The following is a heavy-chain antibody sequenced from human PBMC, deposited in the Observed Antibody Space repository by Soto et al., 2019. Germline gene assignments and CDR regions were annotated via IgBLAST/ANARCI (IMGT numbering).Heavy chain of an antibody. D-gene: IGHD4-17*01. CDR3: ARDSGGDYVVATQYYYYYYMDV. V-gene: IGHV3-33*01. Sequence: GGSLRLSCAASGFTFSSYGMHWVRQAPGKGLEWVAVIWYDGSNKYYADSVKGRFTISRDNSKNTLYLQMNSLRAEDTAVYYCARDSGGDYVVATQYYYYYYMDVWGKGTTVTVSS. CDR1: GFTFSSYG. J-gene: IGHJ6*03. CDR2: IWYDGSNK.